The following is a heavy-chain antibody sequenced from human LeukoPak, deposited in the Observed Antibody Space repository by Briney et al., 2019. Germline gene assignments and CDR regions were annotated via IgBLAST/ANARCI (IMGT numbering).Heavy chain of an antibody. V-gene: IGHV3-9*03. Sequence: GRSLRLSCAASGFTFDDYAMHWVRQAPGKGLEWVSGISWNSGSIGYADSVKGRFTISRDNAKNSLYLQMNSLRAEDMALYYCAKGIGHSSSWRYFDYWGQGTLVTVSS. CDR1: GFTFDDYA. CDR3: AKGIGHSSSWRYFDY. J-gene: IGHJ4*02. D-gene: IGHD6-13*01. CDR2: ISWNSGSI.